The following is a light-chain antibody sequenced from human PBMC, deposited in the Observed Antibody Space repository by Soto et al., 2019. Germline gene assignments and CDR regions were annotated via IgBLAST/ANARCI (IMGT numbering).Light chain of an antibody. V-gene: IGKV3-15*01. CDR1: RNIRTN. Sequence: IVMTHSPATLSVSPGERATFSFSSSRNIRTNLAWYQQKPGQVPRLLIYGASTRATGVPARFSGSGSGTEFILTISSLQSEDFAIYYCQQYNNWLLTFGGGTKVDIK. CDR2: GAS. J-gene: IGKJ4*01. CDR3: QQYNNWLLT.